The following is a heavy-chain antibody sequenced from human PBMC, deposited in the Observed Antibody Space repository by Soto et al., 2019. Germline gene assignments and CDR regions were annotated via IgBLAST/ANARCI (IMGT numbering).Heavy chain of an antibody. V-gene: IGHV1-2*04. CDR3: AIVRDQYYHYGMDV. CDR2: INPNSGGT. J-gene: IGHJ6*02. D-gene: IGHD3-10*01. Sequence: SVKVSCKASGYTFTGYYMHWVRQAPGQGLEWMGWINPNSGGTNYAQKFQGWVTMTRDTSISTAYMEQSRLRSDDTAVYYCAIVRDQYYHYGMDVSGQGTTVTLSS. CDR1: GYTFTGYY.